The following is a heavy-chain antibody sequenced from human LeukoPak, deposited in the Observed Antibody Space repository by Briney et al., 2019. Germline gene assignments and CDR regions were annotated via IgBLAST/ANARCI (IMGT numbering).Heavy chain of an antibody. CDR3: ARDIAVAGTSEVDYYYYGMDV. D-gene: IGHD6-19*01. CDR1: GGSISSYY. J-gene: IGHJ6*02. V-gene: IGHV4-59*01. Sequence: SETLSLTCTVSGGSISSYYWSWIRQPPGKGLEWIAYIDYRGSTTYNPSLKSRVTISVDTSRNQFSLKLSSVTAADTAVYYCARDIAVAGTSEVDYYYYGMDVWGQGTTVTVSS. CDR2: IDYRGST.